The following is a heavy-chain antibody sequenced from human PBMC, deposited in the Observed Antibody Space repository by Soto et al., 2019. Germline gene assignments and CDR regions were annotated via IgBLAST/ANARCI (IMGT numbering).Heavy chain of an antibody. CDR3: ARADSSGYYEAPFDY. V-gene: IGHV5-51*01. CDR2: IYPGDSDT. J-gene: IGHJ4*02. D-gene: IGHD3-22*01. CDR1: GYSFTSYW. Sequence: PGESLKISCKGSGYSFTSYWIGWVRQMPGKGLEWMGIIYPGDSDTRYSPSFQGQVTISADKSISTAYLQWSSLKASDTAMYYWARADSSGYYEAPFDYWGQGTLVTVSS.